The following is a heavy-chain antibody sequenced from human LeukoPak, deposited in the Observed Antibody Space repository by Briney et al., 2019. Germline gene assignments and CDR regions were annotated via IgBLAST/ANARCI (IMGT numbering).Heavy chain of an antibody. V-gene: IGHV3-21*01. CDR3: ARGIAVAGRAIAYYFDY. Sequence: GVSLRLSCAASGFTFSSYSMNWVRPAPGNGLEWVSSISSSSYIYYADSVKGRFTISRDNAKNSLYLQMNSLRAEDTAVYYCARGIAVAGRAIAYYFDYWGQGTLVTVSS. D-gene: IGHD6-19*01. CDR1: GFTFSSYS. J-gene: IGHJ4*02. CDR2: ISSSSYI.